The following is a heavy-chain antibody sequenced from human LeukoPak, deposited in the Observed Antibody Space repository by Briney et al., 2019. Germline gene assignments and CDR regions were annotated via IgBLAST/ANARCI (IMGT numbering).Heavy chain of an antibody. CDR2: IYYSGST. Sequence: PSETLSLTCTVSGGSISSGDYYWSWIRQPPGKGLEWIGYIYYSGSTYYNPSLKSRVTISVDTSKNQFSLKLNSVTAADTAMYYCARDITSIPAPSGAFDSWGPGALVTVSS. CDR1: GGSISSGDYY. V-gene: IGHV4-30-4*02. CDR3: ARDITSIPAPSGAFDS. D-gene: IGHD6-6*01. J-gene: IGHJ4*02.